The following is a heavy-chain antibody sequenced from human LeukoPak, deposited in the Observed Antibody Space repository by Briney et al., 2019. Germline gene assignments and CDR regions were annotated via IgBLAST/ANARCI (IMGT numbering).Heavy chain of an antibody. Sequence: GGSLRLSCAASGFTFSSYALTWVRQAPGKGLEWVSAVSANGDSTYYADSVKGRFTISRDNSKNTPYLQMNSLRVEDTAVYYCAQDRVGVTAIDYWGQGTLVTVSS. CDR2: VSANGDST. D-gene: IGHD2-21*02. V-gene: IGHV3-23*01. J-gene: IGHJ4*02. CDR1: GFTFSSYA. CDR3: AQDRVGVTAIDY.